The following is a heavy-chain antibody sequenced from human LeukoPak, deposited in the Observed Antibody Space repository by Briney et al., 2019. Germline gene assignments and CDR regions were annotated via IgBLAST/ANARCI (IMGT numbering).Heavy chain of an antibody. D-gene: IGHD5-12*01. CDR3: ARGVATLDY. Sequence: PGGSLRLSCAASGFTFSSYSMNWVRQAPGKGLEWVAVIWYDGSNKYYADSVKGRFTISRDNSKNTLYLQMNSLRAEDTAVYYCARGVATLDYWGQGTLVTVSS. V-gene: IGHV3-33*08. CDR2: IWYDGSNK. J-gene: IGHJ4*02. CDR1: GFTFSSYS.